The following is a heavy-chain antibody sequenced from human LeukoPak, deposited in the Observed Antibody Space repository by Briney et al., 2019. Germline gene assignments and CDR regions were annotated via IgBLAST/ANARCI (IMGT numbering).Heavy chain of an antibody. CDR3: ARVVSWYSQVWFDP. CDR1: GGSISSSSYY. D-gene: IGHD6-13*01. Sequence: PSETLSLTCTVSGGSISSSSYYWGWIRQPPGKGLEWIGSIYYSGSTYYNPSLKSRVTISVDTSKNQFSLKLSSVTAADTAVYYCARVVSWYSQVWFDPWGQGTLVTVSS. CDR2: IYYSGST. V-gene: IGHV4-39*07. J-gene: IGHJ5*02.